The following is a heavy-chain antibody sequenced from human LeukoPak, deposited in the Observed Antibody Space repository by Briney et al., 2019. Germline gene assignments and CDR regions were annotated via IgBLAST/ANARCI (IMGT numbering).Heavy chain of an antibody. CDR3: ARDGDLDAFDI. Sequence: SETLSLTCTVSGGSISSYYWSWIRQPAGKGLEWIGRIYTSGSTNYNPSLKSRVPISVDKSKNQFSLKLSSVTAADTAVYYCARDGDLDAFDIWGQGTMVTVSS. V-gene: IGHV4-4*07. CDR2: IYTSGST. CDR1: GGSISSYY. J-gene: IGHJ3*02. D-gene: IGHD4-17*01.